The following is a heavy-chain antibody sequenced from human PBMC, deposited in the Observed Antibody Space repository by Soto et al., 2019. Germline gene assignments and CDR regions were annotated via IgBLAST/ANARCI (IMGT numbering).Heavy chain of an antibody. CDR3: ARENSRISPRLFQH. Sequence: GSLKLSCAASGFTFSDYYMSWIRQAPGKGLEWVALISPAGTNQYYADSAKGRFTISRDNSKNTLYLQMNSLRPEDTGLYYCARENSRISPRLFQHWGHGTLVTVSS. J-gene: IGHJ1*01. V-gene: IGHV3-30*03. CDR1: GFTFSDYY. D-gene: IGHD6-6*01. CDR2: ISPAGTNQ.